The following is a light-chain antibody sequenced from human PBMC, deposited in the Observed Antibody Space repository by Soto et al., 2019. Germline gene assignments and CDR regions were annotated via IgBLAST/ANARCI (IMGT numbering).Light chain of an antibody. CDR2: DAS. CDR3: QQFNSYPRT. V-gene: IGKV1-13*02. CDR1: QGISSA. J-gene: IGKJ3*01. Sequence: AIQLTQSPSSLSASVGDRVTITCRASQGISSALAWYQQKPGQAPKLLIYDASSLESGVPSRYSGNGSGTDFTLTISSLQPEDFATYDCQQFNSYPRTFGPGTKEDIK.